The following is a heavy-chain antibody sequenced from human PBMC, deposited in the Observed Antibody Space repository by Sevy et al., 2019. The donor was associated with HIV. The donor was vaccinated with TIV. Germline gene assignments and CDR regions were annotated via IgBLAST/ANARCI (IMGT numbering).Heavy chain of an antibody. D-gene: IGHD1-26*01. CDR3: AKVTLWELLAAHDAFDV. J-gene: IGHJ3*01. CDR2: ISGRDSST. Sequence: GGSLRLSCAASGFSFSGYVMNWVRQAPGKGLEWVSSISGRDSSTYYADSARGRFIISRDNSENTLYLQMNGLRAEDTAVYYCAKVTLWELLAAHDAFDVWGQGTMVTVSS. CDR1: GFSFSGYV. V-gene: IGHV3-23*01.